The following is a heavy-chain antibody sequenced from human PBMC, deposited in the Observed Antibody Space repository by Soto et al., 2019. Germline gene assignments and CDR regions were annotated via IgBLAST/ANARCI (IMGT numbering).Heavy chain of an antibody. Sequence: EVQLVESGGGLVQPGGSLRLSCAASGFTFRSYEMNWVRQAPGKGLEWISYISSSGTTIYYAGSVKGRFTISRDNAKNSLYLQMNSLRAEDTALYYCARSTVNYSRGRDVWGHGTTVTVSS. CDR3: ARSTVNYSRGRDV. CDR2: ISSSGTTI. CDR1: GFTFRSYE. V-gene: IGHV3-48*03. J-gene: IGHJ6*02. D-gene: IGHD1-7*01.